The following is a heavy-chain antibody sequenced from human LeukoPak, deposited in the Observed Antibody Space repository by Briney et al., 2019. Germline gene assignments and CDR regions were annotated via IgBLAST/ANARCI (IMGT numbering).Heavy chain of an antibody. J-gene: IGHJ4*02. V-gene: IGHV3-23*01. CDR3: AKDLEIAAAGTADDY. Sequence: GGSLRLSCAASGFTFRSYAMSWVRQAPGKGLEWVSAISGSGGSTYYADSVKGRFTISRDNSKNTLYLQMNSLRAEDTAVYYCAKDLEIAAAGTADDYWGQGTLVTVSS. CDR1: GFTFRSYA. CDR2: ISGSGGST. D-gene: IGHD6-13*01.